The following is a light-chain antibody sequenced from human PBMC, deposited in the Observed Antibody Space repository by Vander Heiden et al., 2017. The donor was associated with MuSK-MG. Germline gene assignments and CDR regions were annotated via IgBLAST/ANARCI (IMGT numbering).Light chain of an antibody. J-gene: IGLJ2*01. CDR3: DSYTSSTV. CDR2: DVT. V-gene: IGLV2-14*03. CDR1: SSDVGGYNY. Sequence: QSALTQPASVSGSPGQSITISCTETSSDVGGYNYVSWYQQHPGNAPKLMIYDVTSRTSGVSNRFSGSKSGNTASLTISGLQAEDEADYYYDSYTSSTVFGGGTKLTVL.